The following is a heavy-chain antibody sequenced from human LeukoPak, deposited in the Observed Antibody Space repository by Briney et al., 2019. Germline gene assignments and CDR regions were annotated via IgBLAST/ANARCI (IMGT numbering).Heavy chain of an antibody. J-gene: IGHJ5*02. CDR3: ARLGCSSTSCYFGGWFDP. Sequence: ASVKVSCYASVYTFTSYDINWVRQATGQGLEWMGWMNPNSGNTGYAQKFQGRVTITRNTSISTAYMELSSLRSEDTAVYYCARLGCSSTSCYFGGWFDPWGQGTLVTVSS. D-gene: IGHD2-2*01. V-gene: IGHV1-8*03. CDR2: MNPNSGNT. CDR1: VYTFTSYD.